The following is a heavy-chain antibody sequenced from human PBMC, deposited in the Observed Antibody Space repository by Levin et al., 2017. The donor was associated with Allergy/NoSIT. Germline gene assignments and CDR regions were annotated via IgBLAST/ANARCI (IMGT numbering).Heavy chain of an antibody. CDR2: IYSGGST. CDR3: ARDRRSFAAFDI. Sequence: GASVKVSCAASGFTVSSNYMSWVRQAPGKGLEWVSVIYSGGSTYYADSVKGRFTISRDNSKNTLYLQMNSLRAEDTAVYYCARDRRSFAAFDIWGQGTMVTVSS. CDR1: GFTVSSNY. D-gene: IGHD1-26*01. V-gene: IGHV3-53*01. J-gene: IGHJ3*02.